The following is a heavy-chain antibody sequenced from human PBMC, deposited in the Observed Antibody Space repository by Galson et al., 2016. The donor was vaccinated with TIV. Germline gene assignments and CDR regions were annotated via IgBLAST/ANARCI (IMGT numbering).Heavy chain of an antibody. CDR2: INLNSGGT. CDR3: AREAYCDLERCHNWLDP. V-gene: IGHV1-2*02. D-gene: IGHD2-21*01. J-gene: IGHJ5*02. CDR1: GYRFVDYY. Sequence: SVKVSCKASGYRFVDYYMNWVRQAPGRGLEWMGWINLNSGGTVYAQKFQGRVTMTRDTSVSTAYMELSRLMSDDTAVYYCAREAYCDLERCHNWLDPWGQGTLVTVSS.